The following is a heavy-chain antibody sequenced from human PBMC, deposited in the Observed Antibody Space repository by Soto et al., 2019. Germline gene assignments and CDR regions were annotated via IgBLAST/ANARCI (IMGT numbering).Heavy chain of an antibody. CDR2: VFHSGSV. CDR1: GGSISGDYYH. Sequence: QVQLQQSGPGLVKPSQTLSLTCTVSGGSISGDYYHWTWIRQSPGKGLEWIGYVFHSGSVLYNPSLKSRLNISVDTSKNQFSLRLSSVTAADTAVYFCAREDDGGDRDYYGLDVWGQWTTVTVSS. J-gene: IGHJ6*02. D-gene: IGHD2-21*02. CDR3: AREDDGGDRDYYGLDV. V-gene: IGHV4-30-4*08.